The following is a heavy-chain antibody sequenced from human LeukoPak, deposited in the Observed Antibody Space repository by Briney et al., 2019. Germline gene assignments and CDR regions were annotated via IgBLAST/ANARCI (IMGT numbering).Heavy chain of an antibody. V-gene: IGHV4-39*01. CDR3: ARQLDYSSSRYNSFDP. CDR2: IYYSGST. D-gene: IGHD6-13*01. CDR1: GGSISSSSYY. Sequence: SETLSLTCTVSGGSISSSSYYWGWIRQPPGKGLEWIGAIYYSGSTYYNPSLKSRVTISVDTSKNQFSLKLSSVTAADTAVYYCARQLDYSSSRYNSFDPWGQGTLVTVSS. J-gene: IGHJ5*02.